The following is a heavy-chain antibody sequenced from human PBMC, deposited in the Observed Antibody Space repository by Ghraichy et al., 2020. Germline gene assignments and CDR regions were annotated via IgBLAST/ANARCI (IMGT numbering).Heavy chain of an antibody. J-gene: IGHJ6*02. V-gene: IGHV3-21*01. CDR2: ISSSSSYI. D-gene: IGHD5-12*01. CDR1: GFTFSSYS. CDR3: ARDHGGYDYYYYYGMDV. Sequence: GGSLRLSCAASGFTFSSYSMNWVRQAPGKGLEWVSSISSSSSYIYYADSVKGRFTISRDNAKNSLYLQMNSLRAEDTAVYYCARDHGGYDYYYYYGMDVWGQGTTVTVSS.